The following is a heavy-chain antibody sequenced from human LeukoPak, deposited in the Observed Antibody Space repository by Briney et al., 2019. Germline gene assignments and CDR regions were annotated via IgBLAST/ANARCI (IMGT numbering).Heavy chain of an antibody. D-gene: IGHD6-19*01. CDR3: ASRSGWYYYYFDY. J-gene: IGHJ4*02. Sequence: SETLSLACTVSGASISSSSYGWGWVRQPRGKGLEWIGSIYYSASTYYNPSLKSRVTISLDTSKNQFSLKLSSVTAADTAVYYCASRSGWYYYYFDYWGQGTLVTVSS. V-gene: IGHV4-39*07. CDR1: GASISSSSYG. CDR2: IYYSAST.